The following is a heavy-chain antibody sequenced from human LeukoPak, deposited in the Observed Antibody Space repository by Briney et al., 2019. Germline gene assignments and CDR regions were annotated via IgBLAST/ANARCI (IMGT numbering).Heavy chain of an antibody. CDR3: ARGVTIFGVVNHFDD. J-gene: IGHJ4*02. CDR1: GGSFSGYY. Sequence: PSETLSLTCAVYGGSFSGYYWSWIRQPPGKGLEWIGEINHSGSSNYNPSLKSRVTISVDTSKNQFSLKLSSVTAADTAVYCCARGVTIFGVVNHFDDWGEGTLVTVSS. CDR2: INHSGSS. D-gene: IGHD3-3*01. V-gene: IGHV4-34*01.